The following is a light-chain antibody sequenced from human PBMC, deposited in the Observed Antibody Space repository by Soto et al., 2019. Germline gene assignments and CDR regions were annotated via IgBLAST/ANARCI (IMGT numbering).Light chain of an antibody. CDR1: QNVSSN. CDR2: GAS. Sequence: EIVMTQSPATLSVSPGERATLSCSASQNVSSNLAWYQQKPGQAPRLLIYGASTRATGIPARFSGSGSGAEFALTISSLQSEDFAVYYCQQYNNWPPITCGQGTRRENK. J-gene: IGKJ5*01. V-gene: IGKV3-15*01. CDR3: QQYNNWPPIT.